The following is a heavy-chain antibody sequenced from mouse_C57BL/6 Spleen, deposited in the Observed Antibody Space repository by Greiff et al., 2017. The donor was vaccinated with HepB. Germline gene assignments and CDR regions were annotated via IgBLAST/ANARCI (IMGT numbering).Heavy chain of an antibody. CDR3: ARVYGSSLDYFDY. CDR2: ISDGGSYT. J-gene: IGHJ2*01. CDR1: GFTFSSYA. Sequence: EVKVEESGGGLVKPGGSLKLSCAASGFTFSSYAMSWVRQTPEKRLEWVATISDGGSYTYYPDNVKGRFTISRDNAKNNLYLQMSHLKSEDTAMYYCARVYGSSLDYFDYWGQGTTLTVSS. V-gene: IGHV5-4*03. D-gene: IGHD1-1*01.